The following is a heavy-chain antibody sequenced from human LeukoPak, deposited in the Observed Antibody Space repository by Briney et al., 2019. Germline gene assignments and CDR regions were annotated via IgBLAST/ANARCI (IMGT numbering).Heavy chain of an antibody. CDR3: ARIGYNHYFDY. CDR1: GYTFTDYY. Sequence: SSVKVSCKASGYTFTDYYLHWVRQAPGQGLEWMGWINPNSGGTNYAQTFQGRVTMTRDTSITTAYLELSRLRSDDTAVYYCARIGYNHYFDYWGQGTLVTVSS. V-gene: IGHV1-2*02. CDR2: INPNSGGT. D-gene: IGHD5-24*01. J-gene: IGHJ4*02.